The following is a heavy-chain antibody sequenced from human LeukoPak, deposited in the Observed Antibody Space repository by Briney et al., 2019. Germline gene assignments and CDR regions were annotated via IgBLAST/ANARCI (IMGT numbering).Heavy chain of an antibody. CDR2: ISGSGGST. V-gene: IGHV3-23*01. Sequence: GGSLRLSCAASGFTFSSYAMSWVRQAPGRGLEWVSAISGSGGSTYYADSVKGRFTISRDNSKNTLYLQMNSLRAEDTAVYYCARDGPLWFGEREDYWGQGTLVTVSS. J-gene: IGHJ4*02. D-gene: IGHD3-10*01. CDR3: ARDGPLWFGEREDY. CDR1: GFTFSSYA.